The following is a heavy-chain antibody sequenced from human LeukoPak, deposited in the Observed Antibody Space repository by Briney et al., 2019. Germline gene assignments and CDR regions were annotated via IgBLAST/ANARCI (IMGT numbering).Heavy chain of an antibody. V-gene: IGHV4-59*01. CDR2: IYYSGST. CDR1: FGSISSYY. D-gene: IGHD6-13*01. J-gene: IGHJ5*02. CDR3: ARFSSWQNWFDP. Sequence: SETLSLTCPVAFGSISSYYWSWIRQPPGKGLEWIGYIYYSGSTNYNPSLKSRVTISVDTSKNQFSLELSSVPAAHTSVYYCARFSSWQNWFDPWGQGTLVTVSS.